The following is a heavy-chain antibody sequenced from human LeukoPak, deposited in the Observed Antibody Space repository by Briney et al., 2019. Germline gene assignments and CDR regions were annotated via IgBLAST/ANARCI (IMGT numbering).Heavy chain of an antibody. J-gene: IGHJ4*02. CDR1: GFTFSSYG. CDR2: ISYDGSNK. V-gene: IGHV3-30*18. Sequence: GGSLRLSCAASGFTFSSYGMHWVRQAPGKGLEWVAVISYDGSNKCYADSVKGRFTISRDNSKNTLYLQMNSLRAEDTAVYYCAKVPYYYDSSGYGAFDYWGQGTLVTVSS. D-gene: IGHD3-22*01. CDR3: AKVPYYYDSSGYGAFDY.